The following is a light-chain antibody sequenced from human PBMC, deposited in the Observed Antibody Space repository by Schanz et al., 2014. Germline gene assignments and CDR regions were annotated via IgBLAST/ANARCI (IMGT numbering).Light chain of an antibody. J-gene: IGLJ3*02. CDR1: SSDVGGYNY. V-gene: IGLV2-8*01. Sequence: QSALTQPRSVSGSPGQSVTISCTGTSSDVGGYNYVSWYQQHPGKAPKVMIYEVSQRPSGVPDRFSGSKSGNTASLTVSGLQAEDEADYYCSSYVGSNNLVFGGGTKLTVL. CDR2: EVS. CDR3: SSYVGSNNLV.